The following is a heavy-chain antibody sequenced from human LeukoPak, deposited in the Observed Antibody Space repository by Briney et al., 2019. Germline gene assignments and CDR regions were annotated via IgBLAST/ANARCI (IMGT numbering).Heavy chain of an antibody. CDR3: ARGGPSYDYAWGSYRFNWFDP. D-gene: IGHD3-16*02. V-gene: IGHV1-18*01. J-gene: IGHJ5*02. Sequence: ASVKVSCTASGYTFTSYGISWVRQAPGQGLEWMGWISAYNGNTNYAQKLQGRVTMTTDTSTSTAYMELRSLRSDDTAVYYCARGGPSYDYAWGSYRFNWFDPWGQGTLVTVSS. CDR2: ISAYNGNT. CDR1: GYTFTSYG.